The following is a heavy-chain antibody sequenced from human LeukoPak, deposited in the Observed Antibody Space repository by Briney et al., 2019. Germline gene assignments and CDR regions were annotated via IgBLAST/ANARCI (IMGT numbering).Heavy chain of an antibody. V-gene: IGHV4-34*01. CDR1: GGSFSGYY. CDR3: ARVSMVRGVIMPDAFDI. D-gene: IGHD3-10*01. Sequence: SETLSPTCAVYGGSFSGYYWSWIRQPPGKGLEWIGEINHSGSTNYNPSLKSRVTISVDTSKNQFSLKLSSVTAADTAVYYCARVSMVRGVIMPDAFDIWGQGTMVTVSS. J-gene: IGHJ3*02. CDR2: INHSGST.